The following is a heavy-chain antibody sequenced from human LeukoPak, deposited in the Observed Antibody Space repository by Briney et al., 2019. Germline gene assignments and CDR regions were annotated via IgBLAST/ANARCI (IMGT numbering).Heavy chain of an antibody. CDR3: ARSPGDIVVVVAATSWFDP. J-gene: IGHJ5*02. Sequence: GGSLRLSCAASGFTFSSYWMSWVRQAPGKGLEGVANIKQDGGEKYYVDSVKGRFTISRDNAKNSLYLQMNSLRAEDTAVYYCARSPGDIVVVVAATSWFDPWGQGTLVTVSS. D-gene: IGHD2-15*01. CDR1: GFTFSSYW. V-gene: IGHV3-7*01. CDR2: IKQDGGEK.